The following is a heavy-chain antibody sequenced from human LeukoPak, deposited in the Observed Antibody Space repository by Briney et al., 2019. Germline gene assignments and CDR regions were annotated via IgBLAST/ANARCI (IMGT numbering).Heavy chain of an antibody. V-gene: IGHV3-43*02. CDR1: GFTSDDHP. Sequence: GGSLRLSCGASGFTSDDHPMHWVRQVPGQGLEWVSFISEDGSTTSYADSVKGRFTISRDNSKNSLYLQMNSLRTEDTALYYCAKKSGAPANFDYWGQGALVTVSS. CDR2: ISEDGSTT. CDR3: AKKSGAPANFDY. J-gene: IGHJ4*02. D-gene: IGHD6-13*01.